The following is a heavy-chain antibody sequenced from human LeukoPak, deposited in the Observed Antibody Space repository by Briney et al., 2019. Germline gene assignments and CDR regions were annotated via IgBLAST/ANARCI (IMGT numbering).Heavy chain of an antibody. V-gene: IGHV1-18*01. D-gene: IGHD3-16*01. Sequence: GASVKVSCRASGYTFTSYGISWVRQAPGQGLEWMGWISAYNGNTNYAQKLQGRVTMTTDTSTSTAYMELSRLRSDDTAVYYCARARRGGVDWFDPWGQGTLVTVSS. J-gene: IGHJ5*02. CDR1: GYTFTSYG. CDR2: ISAYNGNT. CDR3: ARARRGGVDWFDP.